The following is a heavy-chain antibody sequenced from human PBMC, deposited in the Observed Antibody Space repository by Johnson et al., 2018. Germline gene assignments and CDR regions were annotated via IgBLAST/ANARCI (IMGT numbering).Heavy chain of an antibody. CDR1: GGTFSSYA. D-gene: IGHD3-10*01. J-gene: IGHJ3*02. V-gene: IGHV1-69*01. CDR3: AGHVGSGSYYNEGDAFDI. Sequence: QVQLVESGAEVKKPGSSVKVSCKASGGTFSSYAISWVRQAPGQGPEWMGGIIPIFGTANYAQKFQGRVTITADESTSTAYMELSRLRAEDTAVYYCAGHVGSGSYYNEGDAFDIWGQGTMVTVSS. CDR2: IIPIFGTA.